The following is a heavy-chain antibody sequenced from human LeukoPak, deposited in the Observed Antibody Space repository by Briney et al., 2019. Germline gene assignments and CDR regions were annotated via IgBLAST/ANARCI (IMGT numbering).Heavy chain of an antibody. CDR2: ISYDGSNK. J-gene: IGHJ4*02. CDR3: AKDEKVGATLHPFDFDY. V-gene: IGHV3-30*18. CDR1: GFTFSSYG. D-gene: IGHD1-26*01. Sequence: PGRSLRLSCAASGFTFSSYGMHWVRQAPGKGLEWVAVISYDGSNKYYADSVKGRFTISRDNSKNTLYLQMNSLRAEDTAVYYCAKDEKVGATLHPFDFDYWGQGTLVTVSS.